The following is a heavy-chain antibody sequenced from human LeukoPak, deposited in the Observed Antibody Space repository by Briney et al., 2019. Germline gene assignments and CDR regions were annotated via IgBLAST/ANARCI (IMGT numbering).Heavy chain of an antibody. Sequence: GGSLRLSCAASGFTFSSYWMHWVRQAPGRGLVWVSRIKSDGSSIVYTDSVKGRFTISRDNAKNTLYLQMNSLRAEDMAVYYCARDYASLIDYWGQGTLVTVSS. CDR2: IKSDGSSI. D-gene: IGHD3-16*01. CDR3: ARDYASLIDY. J-gene: IGHJ4*02. CDR1: GFTFSSYW. V-gene: IGHV3-74*01.